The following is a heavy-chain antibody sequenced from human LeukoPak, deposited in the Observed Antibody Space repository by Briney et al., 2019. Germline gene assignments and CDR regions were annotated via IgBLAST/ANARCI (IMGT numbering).Heavy chain of an antibody. J-gene: IGHJ4*02. D-gene: IGHD6-13*01. V-gene: IGHV4-39*01. CDR3: ARHSGPYSSSWFDY. Sequence: SETLSLTCTVSGGSIGTSSFYWGWIRQPPGKGLEWIGSIYYSGSTSYNPSLKSRVTISVDTSKNQFSLKLSSVTAADTAVYYCARHSGPYSSSWFDYWGQGTLVTVSS. CDR1: GGSIGTSSFY. CDR2: IYYSGST.